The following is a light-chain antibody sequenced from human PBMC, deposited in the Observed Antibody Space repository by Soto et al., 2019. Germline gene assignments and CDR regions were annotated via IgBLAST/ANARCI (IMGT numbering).Light chain of an antibody. V-gene: IGKV3-20*01. J-gene: IGKJ5*01. CDR3: QQYGYSPIT. CDR2: AAS. Sequence: LTQSPSFLSASVGQRATLSCRASQSVSSSHLAWYQHKPGQAPRLLIYAASSRATGSPDRFSGGGSGTDFTLTISRLEPEDFAVYYCQQYGYSPITFGQGTRLEIK. CDR1: QSVSSSH.